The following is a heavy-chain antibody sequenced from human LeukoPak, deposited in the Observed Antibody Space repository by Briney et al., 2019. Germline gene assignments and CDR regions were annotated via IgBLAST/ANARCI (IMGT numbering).Heavy chain of an antibody. J-gene: IGHJ1*01. CDR2: ISYDGSNK. V-gene: IGHV3-30*01. D-gene: IGHD1-26*01. CDR3: AGSVSGSLLFQH. CDR1: GFTFSSYA. Sequence: GGSLRLSCAASGFTFSSYAMHWVRQAPGKGLEWVAVISYDGSNKYYADSVKGRFTISRDNSKDTLYLQMNSLRAEDTAVYYCAGSVSGSLLFQHWGQGTLVTVSS.